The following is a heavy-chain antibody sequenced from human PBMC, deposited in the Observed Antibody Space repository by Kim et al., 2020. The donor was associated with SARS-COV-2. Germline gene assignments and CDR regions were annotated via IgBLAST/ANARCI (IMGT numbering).Heavy chain of an antibody. J-gene: IGHJ3*02. V-gene: IGHV3-33*06. CDR2: IWYDGSNK. Sequence: GGSLRLSCAASGFTFSSYGMHWVRQAPGKGLEWVAVIWYDGSNKYYADSVKGRFTISRDNSKNTLYLQMNSLRAEDTAVYYCAKETGLLWFGDQNGSAFDIWGQGTMVTVSS. D-gene: IGHD3-10*01. CDR1: GFTFSSYG. CDR3: AKETGLLWFGDQNGSAFDI.